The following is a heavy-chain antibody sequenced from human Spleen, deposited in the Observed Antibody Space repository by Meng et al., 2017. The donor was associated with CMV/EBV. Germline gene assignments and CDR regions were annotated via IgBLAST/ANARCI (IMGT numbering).Heavy chain of an antibody. J-gene: IGHJ6*02. D-gene: IGHD6-13*01. Sequence: GESLKISCAASGFIFSSYNMSWVRQAPGKGLEWVTFIRHDGSDEKYADSVKGRFTISRDNSKNTLYLQMNSLRAEDTAVYYCARVAAAGRGMDVWGQGTTVTVSS. CDR1: GFIFSSYN. CDR3: ARVAAAGRGMDV. CDR2: IRHDGSDE. V-gene: IGHV3-30*02.